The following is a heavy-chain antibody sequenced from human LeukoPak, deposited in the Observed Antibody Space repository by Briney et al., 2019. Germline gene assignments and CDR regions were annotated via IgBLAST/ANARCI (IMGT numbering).Heavy chain of an antibody. CDR1: GYTFTSYY. D-gene: IGHD6-13*01. CDR3: AREGRGVPGAIAAVKGFDY. Sequence: EASVKVSCKASGYTFTSYYMHWVRQAPGQGLEWMGIINPSGGSTSYAQKFQGRVTMTRDMSTSTVYMELSSLRSEDTAIYYCAREGRGVPGAIAAVKGFDYWGQGTLVTVSP. J-gene: IGHJ4*02. V-gene: IGHV1-46*01. CDR2: INPSGGST.